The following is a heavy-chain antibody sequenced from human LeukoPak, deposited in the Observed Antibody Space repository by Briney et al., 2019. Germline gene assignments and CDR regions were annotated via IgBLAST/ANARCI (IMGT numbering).Heavy chain of an antibody. CDR1: GFTFSSYA. D-gene: IGHD3-10*01. Sequence: GGSLRLSCAASGFTFSSYAMSWVRQAPGKGLEWVSAISGSGGSTYYADSVKGWFTISRDNSKDTLYLQMNSLRAEDTAVYYCAKEGGSGSYPYYYYYGMDVWGQGTTVTVSS. CDR2: ISGSGGST. J-gene: IGHJ6*02. CDR3: AKEGGSGSYPYYYYYGMDV. V-gene: IGHV3-23*01.